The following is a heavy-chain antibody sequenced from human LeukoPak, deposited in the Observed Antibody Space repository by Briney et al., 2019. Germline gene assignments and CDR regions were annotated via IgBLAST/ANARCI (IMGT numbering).Heavy chain of an antibody. CDR2: INPNSGGT. D-gene: IGHD3-3*01. Sequence: ASVTVSCKASGYTFTGYYMHWVRQAPEQGLEGMGWINPNSGGTNYAQKFQGRVTMTRDTSISTAYMELSRLRSDDTAVYYCARTLASYYDFWSGYYSDSWFDPWGQGTLVTVSS. V-gene: IGHV1-2*02. CDR3: ARTLASYYDFWSGYYSDSWFDP. J-gene: IGHJ5*02. CDR1: GYTFTGYY.